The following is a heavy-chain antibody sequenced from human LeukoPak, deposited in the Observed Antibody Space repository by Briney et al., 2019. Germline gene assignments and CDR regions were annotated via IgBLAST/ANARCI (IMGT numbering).Heavy chain of an antibody. V-gene: IGHV4-59*01. J-gene: IGHJ1*01. Sequence: TLSLTXXVSXGSXSSYYWSWIRQPPGKGLEWIGYIYYSGSTNYNPSLKSRVTISVDTSKNQFSLKLSSVTAADTAVYYCARGIAVAGKRAEYFQHWGQGTLVTVSS. D-gene: IGHD6-19*01. CDR1: XGSXSSYY. CDR2: IYYSGST. CDR3: ARGIAVAGKRAEYFQH.